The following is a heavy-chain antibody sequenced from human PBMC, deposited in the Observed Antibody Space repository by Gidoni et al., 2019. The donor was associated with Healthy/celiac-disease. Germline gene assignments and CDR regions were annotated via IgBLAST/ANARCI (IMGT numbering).Heavy chain of an antibody. D-gene: IGHD5-18*01. J-gene: IGHJ4*02. CDR1: GFTFSSYA. V-gene: IGHV3-30-3*01. Sequence: QVQLVESGGGVVQPGRSLGLSCAASGFTFSSYAMHWVRQAPGKGLEWVAVISYDGSNKYYADSVKGRFTISRDNSKNTLYLQMNSLRAEDTAVYYCARDRDTAMTRGAFDYWGQGTLVTVSS. CDR3: ARDRDTAMTRGAFDY. CDR2: ISYDGSNK.